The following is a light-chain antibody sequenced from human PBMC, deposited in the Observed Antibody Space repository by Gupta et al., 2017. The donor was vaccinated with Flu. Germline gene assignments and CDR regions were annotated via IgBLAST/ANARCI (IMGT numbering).Light chain of an antibody. CDR2: AAS. J-gene: IGKJ1*01. V-gene: IGKV3-20*01. CDR3: QQYGSSSWT. CDR1: QSVSSTY. Sequence: EIVLTQSPGMLSLSPGERATLSCRASQSVSSTYLAWYQQKPGQAPRLLIYAASSRVPGIPDRFSGSGSGTDFSLTISRLEPEDFAVYYCQQYGSSSWTFGQGTTVEIK.